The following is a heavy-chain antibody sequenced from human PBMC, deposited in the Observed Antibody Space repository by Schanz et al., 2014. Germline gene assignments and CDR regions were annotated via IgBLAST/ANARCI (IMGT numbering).Heavy chain of an antibody. CDR3: AKGRFGELSAFDI. J-gene: IGHJ3*02. CDR2: ISYDGSKK. V-gene: IGHV3-30*18. D-gene: IGHD3-10*01. Sequence: MQLLESGGGLIQPGGSLRLSCAASGFTFSTHAMSWVRQAPGKGLEWVGVISYDGSKKSYADSVKGRFTISRDNSKNTLYLQMNSLRAEDTAVYYCAKGRFGELSAFDIWGQGTMVTVSS. CDR1: GFTFSTHA.